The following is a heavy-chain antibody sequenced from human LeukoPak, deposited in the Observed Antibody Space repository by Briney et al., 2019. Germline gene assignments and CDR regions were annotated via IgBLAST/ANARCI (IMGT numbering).Heavy chain of an antibody. V-gene: IGHV4-59*08. CDR2: IYYSGGT. CDR3: ARQTHYTPAFDY. CDR1: GGSVSSYY. D-gene: IGHD2-15*01. Sequence: SETLSLTCTVSGGSVSSYYWSWIRQPPGKGLEWIGYIYYSGGTNYNPSLKSRVTISRNTSKNQFSLKLTSVTAADTAVYYCARQTHYTPAFDYWGQGTLVTVSS. J-gene: IGHJ4*02.